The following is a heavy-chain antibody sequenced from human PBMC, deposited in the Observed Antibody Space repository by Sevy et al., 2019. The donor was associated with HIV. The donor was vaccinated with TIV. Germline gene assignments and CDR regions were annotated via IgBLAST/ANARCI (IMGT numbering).Heavy chain of an antibody. D-gene: IGHD5-18*01. Sequence: GGSLRLSCAASGFTFSDSYMSWFRQAPGKGLEWVSYISSGGTITYYAASLKGRFTISRDNAKNSLYLQMNSLRAEDTAVYYCARARYNYGSFYFDYWGQGTLVTVSS. V-gene: IGHV3-11*01. CDR3: ARARYNYGSFYFDY. J-gene: IGHJ4*02. CDR2: ISSGGTIT. CDR1: GFTFSDSY.